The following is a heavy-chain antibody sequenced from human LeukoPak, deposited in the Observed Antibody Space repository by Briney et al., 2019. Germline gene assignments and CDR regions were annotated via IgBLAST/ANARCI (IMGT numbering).Heavy chain of an antibody. Sequence: GGSLRLSCAASGFTVSSNYMSWVRQAPGKGLEWVSVIYSGGSTYYADSVKGRFTISRDNSKNTLYLQMNSLRAEDTAVYYCAKGGGAYYSDSSTYSAPFEHWGQGTLVTVSS. CDR2: IYSGGST. CDR1: GFTVSSNY. CDR3: AKGGGAYYSDSSTYSAPFEH. D-gene: IGHD3-22*01. J-gene: IGHJ4*02. V-gene: IGHV3-66*01.